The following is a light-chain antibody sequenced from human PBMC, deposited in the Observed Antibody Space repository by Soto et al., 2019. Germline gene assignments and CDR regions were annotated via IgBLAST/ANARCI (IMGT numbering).Light chain of an antibody. Sequence: IVLTRSPATLALSPGETGTLSYRASQSIRNYLAWYQHKPGQAPRLLIFDESNRATGIPARFSGSGSGTDFTLTISGLEPEDFAIDDCQTRGNWPQFGPGTRLEI. V-gene: IGKV3-11*01. J-gene: IGKJ5*01. CDR1: QSIRNY. CDR3: QTRGNWPQ. CDR2: DES.